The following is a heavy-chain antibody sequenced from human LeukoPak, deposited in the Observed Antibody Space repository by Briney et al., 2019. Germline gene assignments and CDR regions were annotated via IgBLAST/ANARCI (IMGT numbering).Heavy chain of an antibody. CDR3: AKRFCSATRCFHFDY. J-gene: IGHJ4*02. Sequence: GGSLRLSCAASGLTFAGYDISSVRQAPGKGLELVSTISASGDNTYYAGSVKGRFTISRDNSKNTLYLQMDSLRAEDTAVYYRAKRFCSATRCFHFDYWGQGTLVTVSS. V-gene: IGHV3-23*01. CDR1: GLTFAGYD. CDR2: ISASGDNT. D-gene: IGHD2-2*01.